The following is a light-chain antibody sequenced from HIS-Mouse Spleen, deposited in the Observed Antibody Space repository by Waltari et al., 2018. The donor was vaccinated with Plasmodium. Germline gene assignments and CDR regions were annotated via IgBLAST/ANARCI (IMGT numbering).Light chain of an antibody. CDR1: QRVSSN. V-gene: IGKV3-15*01. CDR2: GPS. J-gene: IGKJ1*01. Sequence: EIVMTQSPATLSVSPGERATLSCRASQRVSSNLAWYQQKPGQAPRLLIYGPSTRATGIPARFSGSGSGTEFTLTISSMQSEDFAVYYCQQYNNWPRGTFGQGTKVEIK. CDR3: QQYNNWPRGT.